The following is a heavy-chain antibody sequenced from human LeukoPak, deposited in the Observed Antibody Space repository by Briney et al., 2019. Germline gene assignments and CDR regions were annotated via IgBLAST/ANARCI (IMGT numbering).Heavy chain of an antibody. CDR1: GGTFSSYA. CDR3: ASSGFNDILTGPFDY. V-gene: IGHV1-69*06. J-gene: IGHJ4*02. D-gene: IGHD3-9*01. Sequence: SVKVSCKASGGTFSSYAISWVRQAPGQGLEWMGGIIPIFGTANYAQKFQGRVTITADKSTSTAYMELSSLRSEDTAVYYCASSGFNDILTGPFDYWGQGILVTVSS. CDR2: IIPIFGTA.